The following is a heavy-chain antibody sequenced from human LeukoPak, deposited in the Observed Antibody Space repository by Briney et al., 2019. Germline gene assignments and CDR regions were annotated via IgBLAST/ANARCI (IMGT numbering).Heavy chain of an antibody. CDR2: ISAYNGNT. CDR1: GYTFTSYG. CDR3: GRDRSQYSSGWPHMDV. V-gene: IGHV1-18*01. J-gene: IGHJ6*03. Sequence: ASVKVSCKASGYTFTSYGISWVRQAPGQGLEWMGWISAYNGNTNYAQKLQGRVTMTTDTSTSTAYMELRSLRSDDTAVYYCGRDRSQYSSGWPHMDVWGKGTTVTVSS. D-gene: IGHD6-19*01.